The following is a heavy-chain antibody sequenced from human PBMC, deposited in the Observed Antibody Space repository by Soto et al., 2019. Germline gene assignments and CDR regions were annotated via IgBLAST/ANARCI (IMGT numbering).Heavy chain of an antibody. CDR3: AREGDGWELLLRL. J-gene: IGHJ4*02. D-gene: IGHD1-26*01. V-gene: IGHV3-48*01. Sequence: EVQLVESGGGLVQPGGSLRLSCAASGFTFSSYSMNWVRQAPGKGLEWVSYISSSSSTIYYADSVKGRFTISRDNAKNSLYLQMNSLRAEDTAVYYCAREGDGWELLLRLWGQGILVTVSS. CDR1: GFTFSSYS. CDR2: ISSSSSTI.